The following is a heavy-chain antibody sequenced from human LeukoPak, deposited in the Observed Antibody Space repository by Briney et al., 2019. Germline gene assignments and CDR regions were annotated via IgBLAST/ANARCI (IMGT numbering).Heavy chain of an antibody. D-gene: IGHD6-13*01. CDR3: GRQGYTATHYFLDY. CDR2: IYTTGTT. J-gene: IGHJ4*02. Sequence: SETLSLTCTVSSGSISSYYWGWVRQPPGKGLEWIGRIYTTGTTHYNPSLKSRVTMSIDTSTNQFSLNLRSMTAADTAVYFCGRQGYTATHYFLDYWSQGNLVAVS. CDR1: SGSISSYY. V-gene: IGHV4-4*07.